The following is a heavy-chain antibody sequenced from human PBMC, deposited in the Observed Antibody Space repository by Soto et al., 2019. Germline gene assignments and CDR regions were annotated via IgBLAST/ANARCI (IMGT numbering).Heavy chain of an antibody. Sequence: QPQLQESGPGLVKPSETLSLTCTVSGGSVSSCCNYWGWVRQPPGKGLEWIWSIHNSGSTSYNPSLRSRVTISVDTPKNQFSLTLTSVTAADTAVYYCARGLSSPSATGIWGQGILVTVSS. CDR3: ARGLSSPSATGI. D-gene: IGHD6-6*01. V-gene: IGHV4-39*01. J-gene: IGHJ4*02. CDR2: IHNSGST. CDR1: GGSVSSCCNY.